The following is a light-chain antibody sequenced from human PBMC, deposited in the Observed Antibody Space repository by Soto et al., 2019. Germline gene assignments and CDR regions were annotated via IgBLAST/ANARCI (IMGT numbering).Light chain of an antibody. Sequence: QAVVTQEASLSVSPGGTVTLTCGSSTGAVTSGHYPYWFQQKPGQAPRTLIYDTSNRHSWTPARFSGSLLGGKVALTLSGAQPEDEAEYYCLLSYSGARVVFGGGTKLTVL. CDR2: DTS. J-gene: IGLJ2*01. V-gene: IGLV7-46*01. CDR1: TGAVTSGHY. CDR3: LLSYSGARVV.